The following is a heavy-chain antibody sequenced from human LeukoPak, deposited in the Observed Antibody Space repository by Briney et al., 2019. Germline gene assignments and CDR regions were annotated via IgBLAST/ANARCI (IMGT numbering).Heavy chain of an antibody. V-gene: IGHV1-46*01. CDR1: GYTFTSYY. D-gene: IGHD5-24*01. Sequence: ASVKVSCTASGYTFTSYYMHWVRQAPGQGLEWMGIINPSGGSTSYAQKFQGRVTMTRDTSTSTVYMELSSLRSEDTAVYYCARDRKEREMATIMNYWGQGTLVTVSS. CDR2: INPSGGST. CDR3: ARDRKEREMATIMNY. J-gene: IGHJ4*02.